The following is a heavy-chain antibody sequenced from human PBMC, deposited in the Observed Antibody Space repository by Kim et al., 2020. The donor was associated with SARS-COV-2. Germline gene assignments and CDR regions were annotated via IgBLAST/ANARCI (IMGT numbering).Heavy chain of an antibody. D-gene: IGHD5-12*01. J-gene: IGHJ4*02. CDR3: ARAGASDLRVFDF. CDR1: GYSFTSFW. V-gene: IGHV5-51*01. CDR2: IYPGDSDI. Sequence: GESLKISCKGSGYSFTSFWIGWVRQMPGKGLEWMGIIYPGDSDIRYSPSFQGQVTISADRSITTAYLQWSSLEASDTAMYYCARAGASDLRVFDFWGQGTLVTVSS.